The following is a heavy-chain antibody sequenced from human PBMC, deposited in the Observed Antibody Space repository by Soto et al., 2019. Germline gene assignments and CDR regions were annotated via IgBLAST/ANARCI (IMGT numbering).Heavy chain of an antibody. Sequence: GGSLRLSCAASGFTFSSYWMHWVRQAPGKGLVWVSRINSDGSSTSYADSVKGRFTISRDNAKNTLYLQMNSLRAEDTAVYYGARSISAGVNGFDPWGQGTLVTVSS. CDR2: INSDGSST. CDR3: ARSISAGVNGFDP. D-gene: IGHD3-10*01. J-gene: IGHJ5*02. V-gene: IGHV3-74*01. CDR1: GFTFSSYW.